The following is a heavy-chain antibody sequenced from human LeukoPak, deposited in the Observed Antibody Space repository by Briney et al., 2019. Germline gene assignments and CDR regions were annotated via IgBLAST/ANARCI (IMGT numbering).Heavy chain of an antibody. J-gene: IGHJ6*03. D-gene: IGHD3-9*01. V-gene: IGHV3-53*05. CDR3: AREYYDILTGYYGSYYYYYMDV. CDR2: IYSGGIT. CDR1: GGSFSGYY. Sequence: ETLSLTCAVYGGSFSGYYWSWIRQPPGKGLEWVSVIYSGGITYYADSVKGRFTISRDNTKNTLYLQMNSLRAEDTAVYYCAREYYDILTGYYGSYYYYYMDVWGKGTTVTVSS.